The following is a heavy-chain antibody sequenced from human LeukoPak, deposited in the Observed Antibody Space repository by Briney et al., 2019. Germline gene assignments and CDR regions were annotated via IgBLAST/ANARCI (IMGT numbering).Heavy chain of an antibody. V-gene: IGHV3-43D*03. CDR2: INWVGDTA. J-gene: IGHJ4*02. CDR1: GFAFDDYA. Sequence: GGSLRLSCAASGFAFDDYAMHWVRQAPGKGLQWISSINWVGDTAAYADSVKGRFTVSRDNTEGSLYLQMDSLRSEDTALYYCAKDRQYGDYGGGDFFDSWGQGTLVTVSS. D-gene: IGHD4-17*01. CDR3: AKDRQYGDYGGGDFFDS.